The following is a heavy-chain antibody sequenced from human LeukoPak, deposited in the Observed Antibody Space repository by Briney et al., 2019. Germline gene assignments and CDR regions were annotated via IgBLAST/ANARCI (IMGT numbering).Heavy chain of an antibody. Sequence: TGGSLRLSCAASGFTFSRYGMHWVRQAPGKGLEWVAVFWYDGTSKFYADSVKGRFTISRDNSKDTLYLQMNSLRAEDTAVYYCARDREQWVAVDAFDIWGQGTMVTVSS. CDR1: GFTFSRYG. CDR2: FWYDGTSK. J-gene: IGHJ3*02. CDR3: ARDREQWVAVDAFDI. V-gene: IGHV3-33*01. D-gene: IGHD6-19*01.